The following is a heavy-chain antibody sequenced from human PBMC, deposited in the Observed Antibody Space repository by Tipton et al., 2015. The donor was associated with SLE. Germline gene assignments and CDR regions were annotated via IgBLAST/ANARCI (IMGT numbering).Heavy chain of an antibody. Sequence: TLSLTCTVSGGSVSSRTYYWGWIRQPPGKGLEWIGSIYYSGSVYSHPSLKSRATISVDTYTNQFSLKLSSVTAADSAVYYCVRGEEQNYYYTDVWGKGTAVIVSS. CDR1: GGSVSSRTYY. CDR2: IYYSGSV. D-gene: IGHD1/OR15-1a*01. CDR3: VRGEEQNYYYTDV. V-gene: IGHV4-39*07. J-gene: IGHJ6*03.